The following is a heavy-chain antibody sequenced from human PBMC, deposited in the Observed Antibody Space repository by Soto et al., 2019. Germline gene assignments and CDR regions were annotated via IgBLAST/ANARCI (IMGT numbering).Heavy chain of an antibody. J-gene: IGHJ4*02. CDR3: ARYEGGYRVTRFDC. CDR2: ISDNGGTI. Sequence: ALRGSCAAFGFTFSSNEMNWVRQAPGKGLEWVSYISDNGGTIYYADSVKGRFTISRDNAKSSLYLQMNSLRVEDTAVYYCARYEGGYRVTRFDCWGQGTQVTVSS. D-gene: IGHD3-22*01. V-gene: IGHV3-48*03. CDR1: GFTFSSNE.